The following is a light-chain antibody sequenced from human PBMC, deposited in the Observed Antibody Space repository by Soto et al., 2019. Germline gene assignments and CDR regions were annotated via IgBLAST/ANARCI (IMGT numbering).Light chain of an antibody. CDR3: HSYDITLSASI. J-gene: IGLJ2*01. CDR1: SSNIGAGYD. Sequence: QSVLTQPPSVSGAPGQRVTISCTGSSSNIGAGYDVHWYHQLPGTAPKLLIFGNTNRPSGVPDRFSGSKSGTSASLAINGLQADDEANYYCHSYDITLSASIFGGGTKLTVL. CDR2: GNT. V-gene: IGLV1-40*01.